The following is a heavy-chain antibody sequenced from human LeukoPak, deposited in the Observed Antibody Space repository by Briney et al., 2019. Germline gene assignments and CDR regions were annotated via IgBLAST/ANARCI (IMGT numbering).Heavy chain of an antibody. D-gene: IGHD1-1*01. CDR3: AKDSGLSTTMTRPLVDY. CDR1: GFTFSTYW. CDR2: IKQDGSEK. V-gene: IGHV3-7*01. J-gene: IGHJ4*02. Sequence: PGGSLRLSCAASGFTFSTYWMTWVRQAPGKGLEWVANIKQDGSEKYYVDSMKGRFTISRDSSKNTLSLQMNSLRPEDTAVYYCAKDSGLSTTMTRPLVDYWGQGTLVTVSS.